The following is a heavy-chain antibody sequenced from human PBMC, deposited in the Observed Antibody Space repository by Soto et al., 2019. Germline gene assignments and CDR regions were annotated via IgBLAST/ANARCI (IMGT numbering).Heavy chain of an antibody. D-gene: IGHD2-8*01. CDR1: GFTFSTYA. J-gene: IGHJ6*02. CDR2: ILGSGDGST. CDR3: AKSVTQWRSGMDV. Sequence: EVQLLESGGGLVQPGGSLRLSCVASGFTFSTYAMTWVRQAPGKGPEWVSGILGSGDGSTYYADSVKGRFTISRDNSKNTLYLQMNRLRAEETAVYYCAKSVTQWRSGMDVWGQGTTVIVSS. V-gene: IGHV3-23*01.